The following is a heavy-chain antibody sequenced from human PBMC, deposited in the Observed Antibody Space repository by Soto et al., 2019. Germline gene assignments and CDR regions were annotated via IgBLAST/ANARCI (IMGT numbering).Heavy chain of an antibody. CDR1: GFAFNNYG. CDR2: ISKSDYT. D-gene: IGHD2-2*01. V-gene: IGHV3-21*01. Sequence: GGSLRLSCTVSGFAFNNYGINWVRQAPGKGLEWVSSISKSDYTYYSDSVKGRFAISRDNAKSSVSLQMDTLRVEDTAVYYCAREDSIIIPAVSDFWGQGTLVTVSS. CDR3: AREDSIIIPAVSDF. J-gene: IGHJ4*02.